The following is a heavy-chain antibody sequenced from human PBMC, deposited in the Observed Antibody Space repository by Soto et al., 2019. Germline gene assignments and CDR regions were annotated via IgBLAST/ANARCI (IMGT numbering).Heavy chain of an antibody. CDR2: INAGNGNT. V-gene: IGHV1-3*01. J-gene: IGHJ1*01. Sequence: SVKVSCKASGYTFTSYAMHWVRQAPGQRLEWMGWINAGNGNTKYSQKFQGRVTITRDTSASTAYMELSSLRSEDTAVYYCARFAKGYGSHNFQNWGQGTLVTLSS. CDR3: ARFAKGYGSHNFQN. CDR1: GYTFTSYA. D-gene: IGHD3-10*01.